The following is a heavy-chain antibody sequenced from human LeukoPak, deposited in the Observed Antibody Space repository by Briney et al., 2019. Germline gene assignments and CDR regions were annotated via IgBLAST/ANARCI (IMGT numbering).Heavy chain of an antibody. CDR1: GFTFSSYA. D-gene: IGHD3-10*01. V-gene: IGHV3-23*01. J-gene: IGHJ4*02. Sequence: GGSLRLSCAASGFTFSSYAMSWVRQAPGKGLEWVSAISGSGGSTYYADSVKGRFTISRDNSKNTLYLQMNSLRAEDTAVYYCAKDHVPYYYGSGSFDYWGQGTLVTVSS. CDR2: ISGSGGST. CDR3: AKDHVPYYYGSGSFDY.